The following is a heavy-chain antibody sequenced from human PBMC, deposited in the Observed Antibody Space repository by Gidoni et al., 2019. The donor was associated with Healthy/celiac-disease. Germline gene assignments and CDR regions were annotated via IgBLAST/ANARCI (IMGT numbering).Heavy chain of an antibody. D-gene: IGHD4-17*01. J-gene: IGHJ5*02. Sequence: QVQLVQSGAEVKKPGSSVKVSCKASGGTFSSYAISWVRQAPGQGLEWMGRIIPILGIANYAQKCQGRVTITADKSTSTAYMGLSSLRSEDTAVYCCAITRGRGDYGNWFDPWGQGTLVTVSS. CDR2: IIPILGIA. CDR3: AITRGRGDYGNWFDP. CDR1: GGTFSSYA. V-gene: IGHV1-69*04.